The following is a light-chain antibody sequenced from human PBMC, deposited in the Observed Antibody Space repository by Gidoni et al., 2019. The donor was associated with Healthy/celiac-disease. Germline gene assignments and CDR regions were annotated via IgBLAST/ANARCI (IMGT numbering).Light chain of an antibody. CDR1: QSFSSY. J-gene: IGKJ1*01. CDR2: AAS. V-gene: IGKV1-39*01. CDR3: QQSYSTPRT. Sequence: IQMTQSPSSLSASVGDRVTITCRASQSFSSYLNWYQQKPGKAPKLLIYAASSLQSGVPSRFSGSGSGTDFTLTISSLQPEDFATYYCQQSYSTPRTFGQXTKVEIK.